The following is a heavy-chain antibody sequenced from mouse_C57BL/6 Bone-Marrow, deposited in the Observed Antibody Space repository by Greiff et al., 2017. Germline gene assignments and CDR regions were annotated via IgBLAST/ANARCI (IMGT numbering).Heavy chain of an antibody. D-gene: IGHD6-2*01. CDR2: IYPRSGNT. CDR1: GYTFTSYG. V-gene: IGHV1-81*01. J-gene: IGHJ4*01. CDR3: AKSLSYAMDY. Sequence: VNVVESGAELARPGASVKLSCKASGYTFTSYGISWVKQRTGQGLEWIGEIYPRSGNTYYNEKFKGKATLTADKSSSTAYMELRSLTSEDSAVYFCAKSLSYAMDYWGQGTSVTVSS.